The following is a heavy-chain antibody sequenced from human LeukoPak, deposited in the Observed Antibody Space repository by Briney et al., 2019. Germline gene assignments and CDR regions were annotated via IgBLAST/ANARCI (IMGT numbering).Heavy chain of an antibody. CDR2: ISNSGGRK. Sequence: GGSLRLSCAVSGITLSNYGMSWFRQAPGKGLKWFAGISNSGGRKNYADSVKGRFTISRDNPKNTLYLQMNSLRAEDTAVYFCAKRGVVIRVILVGFHKEAYYFDSWGQGALVTVSS. CDR3: AKRGVVIRVILVGFHKEAYYFDS. J-gene: IGHJ4*02. CDR1: GITLSNYG. D-gene: IGHD3-22*01. V-gene: IGHV3-23*01.